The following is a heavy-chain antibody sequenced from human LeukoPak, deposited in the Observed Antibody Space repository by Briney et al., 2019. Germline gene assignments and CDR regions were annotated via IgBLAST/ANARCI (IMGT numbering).Heavy chain of an antibody. CDR3: ARGITVVRGAILYFYYMDV. V-gene: IGHV4-39*07. Sequence: SETLSLTCTVSGGSISSSSYYWSWIRQPPGKGLEWIASIYYTGSTYYNPSLKSRVTISLDTSKNQFSLKLSSLTAADTAVYYCARGITVVRGAILYFYYMDVWGKGTTVTVSS. J-gene: IGHJ6*03. CDR2: IYYTGST. D-gene: IGHD3-10*01. CDR1: GGSISSSSYY.